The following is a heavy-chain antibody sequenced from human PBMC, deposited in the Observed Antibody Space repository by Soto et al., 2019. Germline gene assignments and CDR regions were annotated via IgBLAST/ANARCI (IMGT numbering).Heavy chain of an antibody. Sequence: RGESLKISCKGSGHSFTSYWISWVRQMPGKGLEWMGRIDPSDSYTNYSPSFQGHVTISADKSISTAYLQWSSLKASDTAMYYCARLGSSSYMLWGQGTLVTVSS. J-gene: IGHJ4*02. CDR1: GHSFTSYW. CDR3: ARLGSSSYML. CDR2: IDPSDSYT. D-gene: IGHD6-6*01. V-gene: IGHV5-10-1*01.